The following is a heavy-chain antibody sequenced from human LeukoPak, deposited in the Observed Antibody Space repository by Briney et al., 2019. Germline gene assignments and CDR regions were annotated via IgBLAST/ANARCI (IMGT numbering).Heavy chain of an antibody. D-gene: IGHD6-19*01. CDR2: ISAYNGNT. J-gene: IGHJ5*02. CDR3: ARDGEQWLAYNWFDP. V-gene: IGHV1-18*01. Sequence: VASVKVSCKASGGTFSSYAISWVRQAPGQGLEWMGWISAYNGNTNYAQKLQGRVTMTTDTSTSTAYMELRSLRSDDTAVYYCARDGEQWLAYNWFDPWGQGTLVTVSS. CDR1: GGTFSSYA.